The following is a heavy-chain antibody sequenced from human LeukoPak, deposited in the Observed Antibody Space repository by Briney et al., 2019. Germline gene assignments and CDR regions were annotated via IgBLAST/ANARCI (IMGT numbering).Heavy chain of an antibody. J-gene: IGHJ5*02. V-gene: IGHV4-61*01. Sequence: PSETLSLTCTVSGGSISSSSYYWSWIRQPPGKGLEWIGYIYYSGSTNYNPSLKSRVTISVDTSKNQFSLKLSSVTAADTAVYYCARQSTYYDILTGYSPGGWFDPWGQGTLVTVSS. CDR1: GGSISSSSYY. CDR3: ARQSTYYDILTGYSPGGWFDP. CDR2: IYYSGST. D-gene: IGHD3-9*01.